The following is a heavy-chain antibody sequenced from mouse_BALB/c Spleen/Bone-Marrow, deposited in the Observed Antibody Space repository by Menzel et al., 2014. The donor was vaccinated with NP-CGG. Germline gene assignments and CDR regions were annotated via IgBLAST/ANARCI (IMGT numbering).Heavy chain of an antibody. Sequence: QVQLQQSGAELVKPGASVKLSCKASGYTFTSYYMYWVKQRPGQGLEWIGEINPSNGGTNFNEKFKSKATLTVDKSSSTAYMQLSSLTSEDSAVYYCTRREYYRYDRAMDYWDQGTSGTGSS. CDR3: TRREYYRYDRAMDY. CDR2: INPSNGGT. D-gene: IGHD2-14*01. V-gene: IGHV1S81*02. J-gene: IGHJ4*01. CDR1: GYTFTSYY.